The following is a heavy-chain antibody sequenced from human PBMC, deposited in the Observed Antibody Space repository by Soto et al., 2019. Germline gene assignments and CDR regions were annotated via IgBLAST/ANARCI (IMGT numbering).Heavy chain of an antibody. D-gene: IGHD5-12*01. Sequence: VSSEARRGTKKSRAISWVYQSTRQGLEWMGWITPIFSTANYAQKFQGRATITADESTSTAYMELSSLRSEDTAVYYCASLWESSIDGYNPGTTFDAFDIWGQGTMVTVSS. J-gene: IGHJ3*02. CDR1: RGTKKSRA. CDR2: ITPIFSTA. CDR3: ASLWESSIDGYNPGTTFDAFDI. V-gene: IGHV1-69*01.